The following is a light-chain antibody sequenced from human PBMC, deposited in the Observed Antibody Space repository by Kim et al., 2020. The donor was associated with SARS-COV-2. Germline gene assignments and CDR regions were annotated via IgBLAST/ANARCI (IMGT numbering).Light chain of an antibody. CDR2: GAS. Sequence: APGERATRSCRASQSVSRTYLAWYQQKPGQAPRLLIYGASSRATGIPDRFSGSGSGTDFTLTISRLEPEDFAVYYCQQYGSSRRTFGQGTKVDIK. J-gene: IGKJ1*01. CDR1: QSVSRTY. CDR3: QQYGSSRRT. V-gene: IGKV3-20*01.